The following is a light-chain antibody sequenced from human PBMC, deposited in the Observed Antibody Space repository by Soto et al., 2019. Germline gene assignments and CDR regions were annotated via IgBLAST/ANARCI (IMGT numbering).Light chain of an antibody. CDR1: SSDVGAYNY. CDR3: TSYAGGNNV. V-gene: IGLV2-8*01. Sequence: QSALTQPPSASGSPGQSVTISCSGTSSDVGAYNYVSWYQQHPGKVPKLMVYEVNKRPSGVPDRFSGSKSGNTASLTVSGLQAEDEADYYCTSYAGGNNVFGTGTMVTVL. J-gene: IGLJ1*01. CDR2: EVN.